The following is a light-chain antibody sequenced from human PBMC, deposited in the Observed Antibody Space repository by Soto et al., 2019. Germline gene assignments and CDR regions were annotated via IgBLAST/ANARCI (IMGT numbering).Light chain of an antibody. CDR1: SSDIGTYNF. CDR2: DVN. J-gene: IGLJ2*01. Sequence: QAVVTQPASVSGSPGQSITISCTGTSSDIGTYNFVSWYQQHPGKAPKLIIYDVNNRPSGVSTRFSGSKSGNTASLTISGLHTEDEADYYCSSYTRSSTVAFGGGTKLTVL. CDR3: SSYTRSSTVA. V-gene: IGLV2-14*01.